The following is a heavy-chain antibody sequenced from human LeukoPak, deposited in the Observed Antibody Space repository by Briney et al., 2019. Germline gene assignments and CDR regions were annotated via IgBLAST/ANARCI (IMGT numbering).Heavy chain of an antibody. D-gene: IGHD3-3*01. J-gene: IGHJ4*02. V-gene: IGHV3-21*01. CDR3: ARDLITIFGVARDYFDY. CDR2: ISSSSSYI. CDR1: GFTFSSYS. Sequence: GGSLRLSCAASGFTFSSYSMNWVRLAPGKGLEWVSSISSSSSYIYYADSVKGRFTISRDNAKNSLYLQMNSLRAEDTAVYYCARDLITIFGVARDYFDYWGQGTLVTVSS.